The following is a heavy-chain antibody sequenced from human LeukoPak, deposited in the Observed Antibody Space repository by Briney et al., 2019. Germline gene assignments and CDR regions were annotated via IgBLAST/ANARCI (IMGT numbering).Heavy chain of an antibody. Sequence: PGGSLRLSCAASGFTFSSYWMSWVRQAPGKGLEWVSALSGSGGSTYYADSVKGRFTISRDNSKNTLYLQMNSLRAEDTAVYYCAKSGSCTSTSCYTVPYFDYWGQGTLVTVSS. D-gene: IGHD2-2*02. J-gene: IGHJ4*02. CDR2: LSGSGGST. CDR1: GFTFSSYW. CDR3: AKSGSCTSTSCYTVPYFDY. V-gene: IGHV3-23*01.